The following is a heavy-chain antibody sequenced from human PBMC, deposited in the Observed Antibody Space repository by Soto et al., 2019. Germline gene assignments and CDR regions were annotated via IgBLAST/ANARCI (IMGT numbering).Heavy chain of an antibody. Sequence: PGGSLRLSCAASGFTFSSYAMSWVRQAPGKGLEWVSAISGSCGSTYYADSVKGRFTISRDNSKNTLYLQMNSLRAEDTAVYYCAKAPSGSYYYYGMDVWGQGTTVTVSS. V-gene: IGHV3-23*01. D-gene: IGHD1-26*01. CDR2: ISGSCGST. CDR3: AKAPSGSYYYYGMDV. J-gene: IGHJ6*02. CDR1: GFTFSSYA.